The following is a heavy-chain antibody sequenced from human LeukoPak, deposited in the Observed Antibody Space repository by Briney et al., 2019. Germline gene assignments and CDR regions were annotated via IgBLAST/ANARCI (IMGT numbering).Heavy chain of an antibody. D-gene: IGHD3-22*01. J-gene: IGHJ4*02. CDR1: GFTFSSYW. Sequence: GGSLRLSCAASGFTFSSYWMHWVRQAPGKGLVWVSRINSDGSRTSYADSVKGRFTISRDNAKNTLYLQMNSLRAEDTAVYYCARDIRTYYYDSSGYEGGEALDYWGQGTLVTVSS. V-gene: IGHV3-74*01. CDR3: ARDIRTYYYDSSGYEGGEALDY. CDR2: INSDGSRT.